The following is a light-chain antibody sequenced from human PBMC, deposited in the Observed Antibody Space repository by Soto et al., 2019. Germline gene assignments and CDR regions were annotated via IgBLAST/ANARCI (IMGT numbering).Light chain of an antibody. Sequence: EIVMTQSPATLSVSPGERATLSCRASQSVSSNLAWYQQKPGQAPRLLIYGASTRATGIPARFSGSGSGTEFTLTIRSLQSEDFAVYYCQQNNNRPWTFGQGTKVEIK. CDR3: QQNNNRPWT. V-gene: IGKV3-15*01. J-gene: IGKJ1*01. CDR1: QSVSSN. CDR2: GAS.